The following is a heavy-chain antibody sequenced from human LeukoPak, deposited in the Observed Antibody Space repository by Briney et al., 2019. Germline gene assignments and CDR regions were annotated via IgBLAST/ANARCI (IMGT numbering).Heavy chain of an antibody. CDR3: ARDEILYYFDY. V-gene: IGHV3-48*02. CDR1: GFTFSSYS. Sequence: PGGSLRLSCAASGFTFSSYSMNWVRQAPGKGLEWVSYISSSSSTIYYADSVKGRFTISRDNAKNSLYLQVNSLRDEDTAVYYCARDEILYYFDYWGQGTLVTVSS. J-gene: IGHJ4*02. D-gene: IGHD3-3*01. CDR2: ISSSSSTI.